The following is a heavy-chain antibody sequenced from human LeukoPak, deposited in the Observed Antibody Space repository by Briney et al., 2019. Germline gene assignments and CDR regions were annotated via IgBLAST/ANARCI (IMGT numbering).Heavy chain of an antibody. V-gene: IGHV3-21*01. CDR1: GFTFSSYS. J-gene: IGHJ6*03. CDR3: AKALAMTTVNYYYYYMDV. Sequence: PGGSLRLSCAASGFTFSSYSMNWVRQAPGKGLEWVSSISSSSSYIYYADSVKGRFTISRDNAKNSLYLQMNSLRAEDTAVYYCAKALAMTTVNYYYYYMDVWGKGTTVTVSS. D-gene: IGHD4-11*01. CDR2: ISSSSSYI.